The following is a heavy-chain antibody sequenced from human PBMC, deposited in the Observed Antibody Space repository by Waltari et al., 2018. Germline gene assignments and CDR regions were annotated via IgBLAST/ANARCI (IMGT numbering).Heavy chain of an antibody. CDR2: AWFDGIRE. Sequence: VRQAPGKGLEWVAVAWFDGIRENYADSVKGRFPVSRDSSKNTVYLEMSRLRVEDKAIYYCAGDCDTRSRFSRLEYWGQGSLVTVSS. D-gene: IGHD2-15*01. J-gene: IGHJ4*02. CDR3: AGDCDTRSRFSRLEY. V-gene: IGHV3-33*04.